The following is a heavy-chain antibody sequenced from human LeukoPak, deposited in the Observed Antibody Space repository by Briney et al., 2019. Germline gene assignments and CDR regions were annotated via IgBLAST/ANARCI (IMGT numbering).Heavy chain of an antibody. J-gene: IGHJ4*02. CDR2: IRSETYGGTT. CDR3: TRDPAGYAYGYSFFVY. CDR1: GFTFGDYA. V-gene: IGHV3-49*03. D-gene: IGHD3-22*01. Sequence: GGSLRLSCTASGFTFGDYAMSWFRQAPGKGLEWVGFIRSETYGGTTEYAASVKGRFSISRDDSKSIAYLQMNSLKTEDTAVYFCTRDPAGYAYGYSFFVYWGQGTLVTVSS.